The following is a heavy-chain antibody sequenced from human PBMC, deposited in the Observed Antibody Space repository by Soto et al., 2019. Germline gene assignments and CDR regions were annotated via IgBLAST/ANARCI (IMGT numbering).Heavy chain of an antibody. V-gene: IGHV4-34*01. CDR1: GESFSEYY. D-gene: IGHD6-19*01. CDR2: NNHRGSS. J-gene: IGHJ5*02. Sequence: QVQLQQWGAGLLKPSETLSLACAVDGESFSEYYWSWIRQPPGKGLEWIGENNHRGSSNYNPSLKSRVSIVVDSSRNQISLMLTSVTAADTGVYYCARVHPPTATGGGGWYTESWGPGTLVTVSS. CDR3: ARVHPPTATGGGGWYTES.